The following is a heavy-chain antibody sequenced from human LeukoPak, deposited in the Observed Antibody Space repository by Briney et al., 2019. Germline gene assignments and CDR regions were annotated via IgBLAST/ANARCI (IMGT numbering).Heavy chain of an antibody. V-gene: IGHV3-23*01. CDR2: ISNSGDAT. CDR1: GFTFSSYG. D-gene: IGHD2-2*01. J-gene: IGHJ6*02. CDR3: AKAPPAATKYYYGMDV. Sequence: PGGSLRLSCAASGFTFSSYGMHWVRQAPGKGLEWVSAISNSGDATYYADSVKGRFTISRDNSKNTLFLHMNSLRVEDTAVYYCAKAPPAATKYYYGMDVWGQGTTVTVSS.